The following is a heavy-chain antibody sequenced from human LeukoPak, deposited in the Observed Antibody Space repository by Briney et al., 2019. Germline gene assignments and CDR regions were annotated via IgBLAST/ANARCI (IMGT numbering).Heavy chain of an antibody. D-gene: IGHD6-19*01. Sequence: GGSLRLSCAASPGITFSDYWMNWVRAAPGKGLEWVAIIRQEGREILYLDSVKGRFTISRDTAKSSVYLQINSLRAEDTAVYYCVGGIGWQPDYWGQGTLVTVSS. CDR3: VGGIGWQPDY. CDR2: IRQEGREI. J-gene: IGHJ4*02. V-gene: IGHV3-7*03. CDR1: PGITFSDYW.